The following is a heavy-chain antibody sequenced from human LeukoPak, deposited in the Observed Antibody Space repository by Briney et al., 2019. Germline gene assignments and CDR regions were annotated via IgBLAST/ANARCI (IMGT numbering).Heavy chain of an antibody. D-gene: IGHD3-10*01. CDR3: ATGGVIITNFDC. CDR1: GFTFSTFA. J-gene: IGHJ4*02. Sequence: GGSLRLSCAASGFTFSTFAMSWVRQAPGKGLEWISGISNSVRSTYYADSVKGRFTISRDNSKNTLYLQMNSLRAEDTAVYYCATGGVIITNFDCWGQGTLVTVSS. CDR2: ISNSVRST. V-gene: IGHV3-23*01.